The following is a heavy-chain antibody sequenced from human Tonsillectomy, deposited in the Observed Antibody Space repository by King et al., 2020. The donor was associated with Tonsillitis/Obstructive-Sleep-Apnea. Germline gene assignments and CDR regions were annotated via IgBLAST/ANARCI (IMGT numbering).Heavy chain of an antibody. J-gene: IGHJ6*03. CDR3: AKDGAYNWSASHYYYMDV. D-gene: IGHD1-20*01. CDR2: ISDDGTNE. V-gene: IGHV3-30*18. Sequence: VQLVESGGGVVQPGRSLRLSCAGSGFTFSDFGLHWVRQAPGKGLDWVAVISDDGTNEYYGASVKGRFTISRDNAKSMLYLQMNSLRADDTGTYFCAKDGAYNWSASHYYYMDVWGIGTTVTVSS. CDR1: GFTFSDFG.